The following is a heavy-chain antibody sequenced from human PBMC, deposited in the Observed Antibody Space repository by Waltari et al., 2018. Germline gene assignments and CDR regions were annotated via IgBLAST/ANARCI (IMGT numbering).Heavy chain of an antibody. J-gene: IGHJ3*02. CDR3: ATLPGYSSGWYGDAFDI. CDR1: GYTFHSYD. CDR2: MNPNSGNT. D-gene: IGHD6-19*01. V-gene: IGHV1-8*01. Sequence: QVQLVQSGAEVKKPGASVTVSCKASGYTFHSYDINWVRQANGQGLEWMGWMNPNSGNTGYAQKFQGRVTMTRNTSISTAYMELSSLRSEDTAVYYCATLPGYSSGWYGDAFDIWGQGTMVTVSS.